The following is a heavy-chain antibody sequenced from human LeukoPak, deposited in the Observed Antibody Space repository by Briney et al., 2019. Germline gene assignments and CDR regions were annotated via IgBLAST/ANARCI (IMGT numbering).Heavy chain of an antibody. CDR3: SRIVAQYGDYYDY. V-gene: IGHV4-59*01. CDR1: GVSINVYY. Sequence: SETLSLTCTVSGVSINVYYWTWVRQPPGKGLEWIGFIYYTGITDYNTSLRSRVSYPVDTSKNQFSLELRSATAADTAIYCWSRIVAQYGDYYDYWGQGTLVTVSP. D-gene: IGHD2-21*01. CDR2: IYYTGIT. J-gene: IGHJ4*02.